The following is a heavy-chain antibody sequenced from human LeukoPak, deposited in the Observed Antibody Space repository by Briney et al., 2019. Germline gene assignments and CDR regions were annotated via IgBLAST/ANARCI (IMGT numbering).Heavy chain of an antibody. V-gene: IGHV3-23*01. J-gene: IGHJ4*02. CDR2: ISGSGDTT. CDR3: ATGNDY. Sequence: GGSLRLSCATSGFIFSNYAVNWVRQAPGKGLEWVSIISGSGDTTCYADSVKGRFTISRDNAKNTLYLQMNSLRAEDTAVYYCATGNDYWGQGTLVTVSS. CDR1: GFIFSNYA.